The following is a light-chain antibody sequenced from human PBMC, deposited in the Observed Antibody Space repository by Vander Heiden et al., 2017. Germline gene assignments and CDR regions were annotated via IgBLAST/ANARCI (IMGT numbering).Light chain of an antibody. CDR1: NIGSKN. V-gene: IGLV3-9*01. CDR2: RDN. CDR3: QVWDNGSVV. J-gene: IGLJ3*02. Sequence: SYDLTLALPVSVALGQTARITRGGKNIGSKNVHWYQQKPGQAPALVIYRDNNRPSGIPERLSGSNSGNTATLTISSAKVEDEADYFCQVWDNGSVVFGGGTKLTVL.